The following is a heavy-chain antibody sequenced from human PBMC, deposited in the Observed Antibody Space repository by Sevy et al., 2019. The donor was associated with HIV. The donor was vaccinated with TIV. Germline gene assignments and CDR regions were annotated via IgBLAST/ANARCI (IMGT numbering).Heavy chain of an antibody. CDR3: ARGPHPGIAVAGNHPNFDY. Sequence: ASVKVSCKASGYTFTSYGISWVRQAPGQGLEWMGWISAYNGNTNYVQKLQGRVTMTTDTSTSTAYMELRSLRSDDTAVYYCARGPHPGIAVAGNHPNFDYWGQGTLVTVSS. CDR1: GYTFTSYG. V-gene: IGHV1-18*01. D-gene: IGHD6-19*01. CDR2: ISAYNGNT. J-gene: IGHJ4*02.